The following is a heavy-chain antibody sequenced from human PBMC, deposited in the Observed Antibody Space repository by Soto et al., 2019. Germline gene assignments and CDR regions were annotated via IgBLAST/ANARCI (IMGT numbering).Heavy chain of an antibody. CDR3: ARDSPGAAAGRPRPYYYYGMDV. J-gene: IGHJ6*02. Sequence: LSLTCAVSGYSISSGYYWGWIRQPPGNGREWIGSIYHSGSTYYNPSLKSRVTISVDTSKNQFSLKLSSVTAADTAVYYCARDSPGAAAGRPRPYYYYGMDVWGQGTTVTVSS. V-gene: IGHV4-38-2*02. D-gene: IGHD6-13*01. CDR2: IYHSGST. CDR1: GYSISSGYY.